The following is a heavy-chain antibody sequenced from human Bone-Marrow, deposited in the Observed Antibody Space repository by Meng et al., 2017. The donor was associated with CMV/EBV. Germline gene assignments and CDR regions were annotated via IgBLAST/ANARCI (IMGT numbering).Heavy chain of an antibody. CDR2: IRYDGTNT. Sequence: GESLKISCAASGFNFNSYAMHWVRQAPGKGLEWVAFIRYDGTNTYYADSVKGRFTISRDNSKNTLYLQMNSLRAEDTAVYYCAKGKFSPDQLLLDDAFDIWGQGTMVTVSS. D-gene: IGHD2-2*01. CDR3: AKGKFSPDQLLLDDAFDI. V-gene: IGHV3-30*02. CDR1: GFNFNSYA. J-gene: IGHJ3*02.